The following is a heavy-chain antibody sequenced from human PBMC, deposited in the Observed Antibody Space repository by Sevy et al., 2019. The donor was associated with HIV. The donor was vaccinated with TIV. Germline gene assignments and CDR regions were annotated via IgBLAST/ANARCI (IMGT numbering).Heavy chain of an antibody. CDR3: AHETFGRFES. V-gene: IGHV3-7*01. D-gene: IGHD3-16*01. Sequence: GSQKLSCAASGFTFSANWKNWVRQAPGKGLEWVANIKADGSDKHYVDSVEGRFNISRNNAKNLLFLQMNSLRVEDTAVYYCAHETFGRFESWGQGTLVTVSS. CDR2: IKADGSDK. CDR1: GFTFSANW. J-gene: IGHJ4*02.